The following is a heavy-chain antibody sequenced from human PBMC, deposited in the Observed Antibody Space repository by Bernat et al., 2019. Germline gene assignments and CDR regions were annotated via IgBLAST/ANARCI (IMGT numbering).Heavy chain of an antibody. CDR3: ARGRYCSGGSCYSTYFQH. D-gene: IGHD2-15*01. Sequence: QVQLVQSGAEVKKPGASVKVSCKASGYTFTGYYMHWVRQAPGQGLGGMGRINPNSGGTNYAQKFQGRVTMTRDTSISTAYMELSRLRSDDTAVYYCARGRYCSGGSCYSTYFQHWGQGTLATVSS. CDR1: GYTFTGYY. V-gene: IGHV1-2*06. CDR2: INPNSGGT. J-gene: IGHJ1*01.